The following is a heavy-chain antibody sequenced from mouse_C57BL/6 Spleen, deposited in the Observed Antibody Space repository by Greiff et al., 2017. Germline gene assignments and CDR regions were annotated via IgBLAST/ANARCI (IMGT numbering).Heavy chain of an antibody. CDR1: GYAFSSSW. J-gene: IGHJ2*01. CDR2: IYPGDGDT. CDR3: ARRNGSSLYYFDY. D-gene: IGHD1-1*01. V-gene: IGHV1-82*01. Sequence: QVQLQQSGPELVKPGASVKISCKASGYAFSSSWMNWVKQRPGKGLEWIGRIYPGDGDTNYNGKFKGKATLTSDNSSSTAYMQLSSLTSEDSAVYFCARRNGSSLYYFDYWGQGTTLTVSS.